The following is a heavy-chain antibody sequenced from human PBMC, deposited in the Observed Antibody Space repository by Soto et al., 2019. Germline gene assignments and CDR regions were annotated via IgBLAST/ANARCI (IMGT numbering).Heavy chain of an antibody. J-gene: IGHJ5*02. D-gene: IGHD3-10*01. V-gene: IGHV4-59*12. CDR2: VYYSGTT. CDR3: ARVRKLLWFGGGNWFDP. CDR1: GGSISNYY. Sequence: SETLSLTCTVSGGSISNYYWSWIRQSPGKGLEWIGYVYYSGTTNYNPSLKSRVTISVDTSKNQFSLKLSSVTAADTAVYYCARVRKLLWFGGGNWFDPWGQGTLVTVSS.